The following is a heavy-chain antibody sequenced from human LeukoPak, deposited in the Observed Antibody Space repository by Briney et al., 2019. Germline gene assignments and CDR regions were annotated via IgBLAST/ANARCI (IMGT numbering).Heavy chain of an antibody. D-gene: IGHD3-10*01. Sequence: ASVKVSCKASGYTFTGYYMHWVRQAPGQGLEWMGWINPNSGGTSYAQKFQGRVTMTRDTSISTAYMELSRLRSDDTAVYYCARVDYGSGSDYWGQGTLVTVSS. CDR1: GYTFTGYY. CDR2: INPNSGGT. CDR3: ARVDYGSGSDY. J-gene: IGHJ4*02. V-gene: IGHV1-2*02.